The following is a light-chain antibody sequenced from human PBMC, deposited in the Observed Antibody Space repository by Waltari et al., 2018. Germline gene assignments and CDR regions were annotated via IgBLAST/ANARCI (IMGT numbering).Light chain of an antibody. CDR3: QQYYSYPRT. CDR2: AAS. J-gene: IGKJ1*01. V-gene: IGKV1-8*01. Sequence: AIRITQSPSSLSASTGDRVTITCRAGQGISTYLAWHQQKPGKAPKLLIYAASTLQSGVPSRFSGSGSGTDFTLTISCLQSEDFATYYCQQYYSYPRTFGQGTKVEI. CDR1: QGISTY.